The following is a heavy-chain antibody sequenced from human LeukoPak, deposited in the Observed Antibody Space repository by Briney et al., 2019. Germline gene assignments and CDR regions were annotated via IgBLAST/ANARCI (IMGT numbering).Heavy chain of an antibody. J-gene: IGHJ3*02. CDR1: GGSISRYY. CDR3: ARQGSGRAFDI. CDR2: MFYNVST. Sequence: SETLSLTCTVFGGSISRYYWNWIRQSPGKGVEWIAYMFYNVSTNYSPSLKSRVTISVDTSKNQFSLKLISVTAADTAVYFCARQGSGRAFDIWGQGTMVTVSS. V-gene: IGHV4-59*08.